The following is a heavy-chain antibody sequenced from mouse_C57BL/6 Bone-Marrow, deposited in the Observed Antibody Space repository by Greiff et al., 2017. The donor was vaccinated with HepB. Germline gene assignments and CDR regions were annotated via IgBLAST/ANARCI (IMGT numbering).Heavy chain of an antibody. CDR1: GFTFSDYG. CDR2: ISNLAYSI. Sequence: EVQLVESGGGLVQPGGSLTLSCAASGFTFSDYGMAWVRQAPRKGPEWVAFISNLAYSIYYADTVTGRFTISRENAKNTLYLEMSSLRSEDTAMYYCARRGPYYFDYWGQGTTLTVSS. V-gene: IGHV5-15*01. CDR3: ARRGPYYFDY. J-gene: IGHJ2*01.